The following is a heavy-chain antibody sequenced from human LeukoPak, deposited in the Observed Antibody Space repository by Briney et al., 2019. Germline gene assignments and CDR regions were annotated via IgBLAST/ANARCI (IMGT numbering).Heavy chain of an antibody. Sequence: GGSLRLSCAASGFTFSSYAMRWVRQAPGKGLEWVSTISGSGGSTYYADSVKGRFTVSRDNSKNTLYLQMNNLRAEDTAVYYCAKSTDYDSSGWDDYWGQGTLVTVSS. D-gene: IGHD3-22*01. CDR3: AKSTDYDSSGWDDY. V-gene: IGHV3-23*01. CDR1: GFTFSSYA. J-gene: IGHJ4*02. CDR2: ISGSGGST.